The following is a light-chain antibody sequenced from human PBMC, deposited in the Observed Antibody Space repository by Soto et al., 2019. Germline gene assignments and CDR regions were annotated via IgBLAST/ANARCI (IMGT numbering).Light chain of an antibody. CDR2: EVT. Sequence: QSVLTXPASVSGSPGQSITISCTGTSSDVGSYNLVSWYQQHPGTAPKLMISEVTKRPSGVSNRFSGSKSGNTASLTISGLQAEDEADYYCCSYARSHYVFGTGTKVTGL. J-gene: IGLJ1*01. CDR3: CSYARSHYV. V-gene: IGLV2-23*02. CDR1: SSDVGSYNL.